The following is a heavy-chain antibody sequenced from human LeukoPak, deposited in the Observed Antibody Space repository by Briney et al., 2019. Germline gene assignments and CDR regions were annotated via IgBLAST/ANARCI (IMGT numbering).Heavy chain of an antibody. Sequence: GGSLRLSCAASGFTFSSYAMSWVRQAPGKGLEWVSAISGSGGSTYYADSVKGRFTISRDNSKNTLYLQMNSLKTEDTAVYYCTTEHYDSSGYYFGYWGQGTLVTVSS. CDR3: TTEHYDSSGYYFGY. CDR2: ISGSGGST. CDR1: GFTFSSYA. J-gene: IGHJ4*02. V-gene: IGHV3-23*01. D-gene: IGHD3-22*01.